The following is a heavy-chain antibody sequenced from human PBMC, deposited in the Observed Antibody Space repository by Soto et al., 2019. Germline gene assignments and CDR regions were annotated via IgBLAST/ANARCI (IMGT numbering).Heavy chain of an antibody. CDR1: GFTFSTYA. D-gene: IGHD6-6*01. CDR2: ISISGDAT. Sequence: PGGSLRLSCAASGFTFSTYAMSWVRQAPGKGLEWVSAISISGDATYYADSVKGRFTISRDNSKNTLYLQMNSLRAEDTALYYCAKTSSSSDFDCWGQGALVTVSS. J-gene: IGHJ4*02. V-gene: IGHV3-23*01. CDR3: AKTSSSSDFDC.